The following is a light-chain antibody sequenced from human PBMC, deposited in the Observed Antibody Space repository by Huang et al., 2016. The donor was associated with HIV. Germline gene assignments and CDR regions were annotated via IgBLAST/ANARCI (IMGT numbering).Light chain of an antibody. V-gene: IGKV3-11*01. CDR2: DAS. J-gene: IGKJ1*01. Sequence: EIVLTQSPATLSLSPGERATLSCRASQSVSSYLAWYQQKPGQAPRRLIYDASSRAAGSPARFSGSGSGKDFTLTISSLEAEDFAVYYCQQRSNWPRTFGQGTKVEIK. CDR1: QSVSSY. CDR3: QQRSNWPRT.